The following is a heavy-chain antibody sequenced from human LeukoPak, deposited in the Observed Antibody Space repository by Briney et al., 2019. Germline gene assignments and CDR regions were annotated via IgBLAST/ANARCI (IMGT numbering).Heavy chain of an antibody. CDR1: GFRFSDYY. V-gene: IGHV3-11*03. CDR3: ARLLFTSSRYFDY. Sequence: PGGSLRLSCAASGFRFSDYYMAWIRQAPGKGLEWISYITTSSSYTDYVDSVKGRFTISRDNVENSLYLQVNSLRAEDTAVYYCARLLFTSSRYFDYGGQGTLVTVSS. D-gene: IGHD2-2*01. J-gene: IGHJ4*02. CDR2: ITTSSSYT.